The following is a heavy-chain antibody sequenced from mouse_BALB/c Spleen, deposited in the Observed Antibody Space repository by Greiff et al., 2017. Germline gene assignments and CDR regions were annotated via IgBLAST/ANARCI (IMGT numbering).Heavy chain of an antibody. J-gene: IGHJ3*01. CDR2: ISYSGST. CDR1: GYSITSDYA. V-gene: IGHV3-2*02. D-gene: IGHD1-1*02. Sequence: EVQRVESGPGLVKPSQSLSLTCTVTGYSITSDYAWNWIRQFPGNKLEWMGYISYSGSTSYNPSLKSRISITRDTSKNQFFLQLNSVTTEDTATYYCAREGGTWFAYWGQGTLVTVSA. CDR3: AREGGTWFAY.